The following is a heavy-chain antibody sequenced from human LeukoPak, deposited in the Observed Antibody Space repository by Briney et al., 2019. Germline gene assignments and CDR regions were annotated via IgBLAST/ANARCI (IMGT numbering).Heavy chain of an antibody. Sequence: SVKVSCKASGGTFSSYAISWVRQAPGQGLEWMGGIIPIFGTANYAQKFQGRVTITADESTSTAYMELSSLRSVDTAVYYCARGLMSPIRFLDVRDAYDIWGPGTMVTVSS. D-gene: IGHD3-3*01. CDR1: GGTFSSYA. CDR2: IIPIFGTA. J-gene: IGHJ3*02. CDR3: ARGLMSPIRFLDVRDAYDI. V-gene: IGHV1-69*13.